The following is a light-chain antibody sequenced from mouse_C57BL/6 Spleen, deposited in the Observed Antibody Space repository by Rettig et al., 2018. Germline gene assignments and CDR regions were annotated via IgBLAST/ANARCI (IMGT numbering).Light chain of an antibody. J-gene: IGKJ5*01. CDR2: DTS. CDR1: SSVSY. V-gene: IGKV4-55*01. Sequence: QIVLTHSPAIMSASPGEKVTMACSASSSVSYMYWYHQKPGSSPRLLIYDTSNLASGVPVRFSGSGSGTSYSLTISRMEAEYAATYYCQQWSSYPLTFGAGTKLELK. CDR3: QQWSSYPLT.